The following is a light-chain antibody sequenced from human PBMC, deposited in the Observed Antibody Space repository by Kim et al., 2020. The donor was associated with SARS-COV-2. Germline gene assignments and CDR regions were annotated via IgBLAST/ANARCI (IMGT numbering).Light chain of an antibody. CDR2: KAS. V-gene: IGKV1-5*03. Sequence: ASVGDRVTITCRASQSISSWLAWYQQKPGKAPKLLIYKASTLESGVPSRFGGSGSGTEFTLTISSLQPDDFGSYYCQQYNSYSWTFGQGTKVDIK. J-gene: IGKJ1*01. CDR1: QSISSW. CDR3: QQYNSYSWT.